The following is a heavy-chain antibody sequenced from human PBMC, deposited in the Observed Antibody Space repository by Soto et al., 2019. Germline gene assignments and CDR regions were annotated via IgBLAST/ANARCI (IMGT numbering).Heavy chain of an antibody. CDR1: GGSIRSDGYY. CDR3: ARDGLSGGDAFDI. D-gene: IGHD3-10*01. J-gene: IGHJ3*02. V-gene: IGHV4-31*03. CDR2: MNYRGIT. Sequence: QVQLQESGPGLLKPSQTLSLTCTVSGGSIRSDGYYWSWIRQRPGKGLEWIGYMNYRGITYYNPSLKSRLTISEDTSKNHFSLNLNSVTAADTAVYYCARDGLSGGDAFDIWGQGTTVTVS.